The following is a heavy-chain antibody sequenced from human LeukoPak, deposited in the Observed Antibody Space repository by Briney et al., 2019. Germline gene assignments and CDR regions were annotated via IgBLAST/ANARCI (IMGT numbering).Heavy chain of an antibody. Sequence: GGSLRLSCAASGFTFSSYEMNWVRQAPGKGLEWVSYISSSGSTIYYADSVKCRFTISRDNAKNSLYLQMNSLRAEDTAVYYCARMDSSGYFDYWGQGTLVTVSS. V-gene: IGHV3-48*03. CDR1: GFTFSSYE. D-gene: IGHD3-22*01. J-gene: IGHJ4*02. CDR2: ISSSGSTI. CDR3: ARMDSSGYFDY.